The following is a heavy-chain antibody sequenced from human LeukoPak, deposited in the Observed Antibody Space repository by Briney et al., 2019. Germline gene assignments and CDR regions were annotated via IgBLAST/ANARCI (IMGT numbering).Heavy chain of an antibody. D-gene: IGHD6-19*01. Sequence: PGGSLRLSCAGSGFTFSNYWMSWVRQASGKGLEWVANIKGDGSDKSYVDSVKGRFSLSRDNAQNSLFLQMNSLSVEDRAVYYCVRLAYNSARSYWYFDLWGRGTLVTVSS. CDR3: VRLAYNSARSYWYFDL. V-gene: IGHV3-7*01. CDR2: IKGDGSDK. CDR1: GFTFSNYW. J-gene: IGHJ2*01.